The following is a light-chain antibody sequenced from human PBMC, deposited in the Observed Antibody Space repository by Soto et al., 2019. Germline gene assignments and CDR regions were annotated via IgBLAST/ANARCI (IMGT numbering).Light chain of an antibody. CDR3: QQYNNWPRT. Sequence: EIVMTQSPATLSVSPGERATLSCRASQSVSSNLAWYPQKPGQAPRLLIYGASTMATVSPARFSGSGSVTEFTLTISSLQSEDFAVYYCQQYNNWPRTFGQGTKLEIK. V-gene: IGKV3-15*01. CDR2: GAS. J-gene: IGKJ2*01. CDR1: QSVSSN.